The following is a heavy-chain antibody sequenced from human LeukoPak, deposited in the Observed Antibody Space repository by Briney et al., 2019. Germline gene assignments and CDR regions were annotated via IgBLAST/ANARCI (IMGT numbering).Heavy chain of an antibody. J-gene: IGHJ4*02. Sequence: GGSLRLSCAASGFTFSNFWISWVRQAPGKGLEWVANIKQDGSETYYVDSVKGRFTISRDNTKNSLYLQMNSLRAEDTAVYYCASDQASDTFTIPFGCWGQGTLVTVSS. CDR1: GFTFSNFW. CDR2: IKQDGSET. V-gene: IGHV3-7*01. CDR3: ASDQASDTFTIPFGC. D-gene: IGHD3-9*01.